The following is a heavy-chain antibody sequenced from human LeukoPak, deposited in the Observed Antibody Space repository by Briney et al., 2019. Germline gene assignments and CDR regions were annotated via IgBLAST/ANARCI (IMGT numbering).Heavy chain of an antibody. CDR1: GFTFSSYA. CDR3: AKTLVVTGDYYYGMDV. V-gene: IGHV3-23*01. CDR2: ISGSGGST. J-gene: IGHJ6*02. D-gene: IGHD4-23*01. Sequence: GGSLRLSCAASGFTFSSYAMSWVRQAPGKGLEWVSAISGSGGSTYCADSVKGRFTISRDNSKNTLYLQMNSLRAEGTAVYYCAKTLVVTGDYYYGMDVWGQGTTVTVSS.